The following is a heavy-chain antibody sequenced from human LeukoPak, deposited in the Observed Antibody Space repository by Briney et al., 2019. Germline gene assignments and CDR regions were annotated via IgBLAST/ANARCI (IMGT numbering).Heavy chain of an antibody. CDR3: ARSKEKGRDGYNYLDY. Sequence: SVKVSCKASGGTFSSYAISWVRQAPGQGLEWMGGIIPIFGTANYARKFQGRVTITMDESTSTAYMELSSLRSEDTAVYYCARSKEKGRDGYNYLDYWGQGTLVTVSS. CDR1: GGTFSSYA. CDR2: IIPIFGTA. V-gene: IGHV1-69*05. J-gene: IGHJ4*02. D-gene: IGHD5-24*01.